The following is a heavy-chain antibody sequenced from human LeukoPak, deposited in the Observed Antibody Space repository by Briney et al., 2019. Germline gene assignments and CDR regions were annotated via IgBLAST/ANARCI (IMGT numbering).Heavy chain of an antibody. D-gene: IGHD6-19*01. CDR2: ISSGGPTT. J-gene: IGHJ4*02. CDR3: AKRHSSGWYYFDY. V-gene: IGHV3-23*01. Sequence: PGGTLRLSCAASGFTSSSYGMSWVRQTPGKRLEWVSTISSGGPTTYYADSVKGRFTISRDDSKNTLYLQMNTLRAEDTAVYYCAKRHSSGWYYFDYWGQGTLVTVSS. CDR1: GFTSSSYG.